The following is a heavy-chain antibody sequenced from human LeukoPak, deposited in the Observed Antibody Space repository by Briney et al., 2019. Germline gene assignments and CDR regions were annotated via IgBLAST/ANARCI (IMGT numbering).Heavy chain of an antibody. CDR1: GGSISSSSYY. D-gene: IGHD3-22*01. CDR3: ARRSYDSSGTYYYYYYGMDV. CDR2: IYYSGST. J-gene: IGHJ6*02. V-gene: IGHV4-39*01. Sequence: SETLSLTCIVSGGSISSSSYYWGWIRQPPGKGLEWIGSIYYSGSTYYNPSLKSRVTISVDTSKNQFSLKLSSVTAADTAVYYCARRSYDSSGTYYYYYYGMDVWGQGTTVTVSS.